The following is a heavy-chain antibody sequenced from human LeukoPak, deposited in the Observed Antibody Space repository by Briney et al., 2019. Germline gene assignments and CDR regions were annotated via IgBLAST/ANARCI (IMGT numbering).Heavy chain of an antibody. D-gene: IGHD3-22*01. CDR1: GFTVSSNY. J-gene: IGHJ4*02. V-gene: IGHV3-53*01. Sequence: PGGSLRLSCAASGFTVSSNYMSWVRQAPGKGLEWVSVIYSGGSTYYADSVKGRFTISRDNSKNPLYLQMNSLRAEDPAVYYCARGSSLYDSSGYPSYYFDYWGQGTLVTVSS. CDR2: IYSGGST. CDR3: ARGSSLYDSSGYPSYYFDY.